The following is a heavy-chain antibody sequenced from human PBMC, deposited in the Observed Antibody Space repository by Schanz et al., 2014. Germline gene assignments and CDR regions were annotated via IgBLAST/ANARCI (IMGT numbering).Heavy chain of an antibody. CDR3: ARDRRNGDLDY. V-gene: IGHV3-48*01. CDR1: GITFSSHS. Sequence: EVHLVESGGGLVQPGGSLRLSCAASGITFSSHSFNWVRQAPGKGLEWISYITYNGGTIYYADSVKGRFTISRDNAKNSLYLEMNSLRAEDTALYYCARDRRNGDLDYWDRGTRVSVSS. D-gene: IGHD4-17*01. CDR2: ITYNGGTI. J-gene: IGHJ4*02.